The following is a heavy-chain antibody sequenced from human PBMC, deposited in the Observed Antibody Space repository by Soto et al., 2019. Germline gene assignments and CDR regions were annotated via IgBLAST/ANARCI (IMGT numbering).Heavy chain of an antibody. CDR3: AHRPRGYSYYFDY. J-gene: IGHJ4*02. D-gene: IGHD5-18*01. Sequence: QITLKESGPTLVKPTQTLTLTCTFSGFSLNTRGVGVGWIRQPPGKALEWLALLYWDDDKGYSPSLKSRLTITKDTSKNPVVLTVTNMDPVDTATYYCAHRPRGYSYYFDYWGQGTLVTVSS. CDR2: LYWDDDK. V-gene: IGHV2-5*02. CDR1: GFSLNTRGVG.